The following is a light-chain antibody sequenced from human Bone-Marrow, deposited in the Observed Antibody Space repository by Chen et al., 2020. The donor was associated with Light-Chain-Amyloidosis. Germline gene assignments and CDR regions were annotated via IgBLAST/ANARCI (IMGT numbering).Light chain of an antibody. V-gene: IGLV2-14*01. Sequence: QSALTQPASVSGSPGQSITLSCTGTNSDVGTYNYVSWYQQHPGKAPKLSIFEVSNRPSGVSNRFSGSKSANTASLTISGLQAEDEADYYCSSYTTFGTGTRVTVL. CDR2: EVS. CDR3: SSYTT. CDR1: NSDVGTYNY. J-gene: IGLJ1*01.